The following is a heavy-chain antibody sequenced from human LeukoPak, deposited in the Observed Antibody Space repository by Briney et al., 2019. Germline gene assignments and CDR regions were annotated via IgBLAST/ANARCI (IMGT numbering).Heavy chain of an antibody. CDR2: IVVGSGNT. Sequence: GPSVTVSCKASGFTFTSSAVQWVRQARGQRLEWIGWIVVGSGNTNYAQKFQERVTITRDMSTSTAYMELSSLRSEDTAVYYCAILVGATGQVDYWGQGTLVTVSS. D-gene: IGHD1-26*01. V-gene: IGHV1-58*01. J-gene: IGHJ4*02. CDR1: GFTFTSSA. CDR3: AILVGATGQVDY.